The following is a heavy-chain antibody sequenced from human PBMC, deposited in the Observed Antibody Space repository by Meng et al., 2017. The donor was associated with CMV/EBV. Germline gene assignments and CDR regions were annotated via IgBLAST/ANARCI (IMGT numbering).Heavy chain of an antibody. V-gene: IGHV4-34*01. CDR2: INHSGST. J-gene: IGHJ4*02. Sequence: GSLRLSCTVSGGSISSYYWSWIRQPPGKGLEWIGEINHSGSTNYNPSLKSRVTISVDTSKNQFSLKLSSVTAADTAVYYCARGYCSSTSCPNYFDYWGQGTLVTVSS. CDR3: ARGYCSSTSCPNYFDY. CDR1: GGSISSYY. D-gene: IGHD2-2*01.